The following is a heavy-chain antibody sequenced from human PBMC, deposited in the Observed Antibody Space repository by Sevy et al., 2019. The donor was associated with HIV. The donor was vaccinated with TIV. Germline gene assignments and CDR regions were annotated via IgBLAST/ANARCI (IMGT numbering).Heavy chain of an antibody. Sequence: ASVKVSCKASGVTFNSYAFHWVRQAPGQGLEWMGGMIPMFGTTDYAQKFQGRVTISADESTSTVYMEQSSLRSEDTAVYYCTRGVTKIIGGGYYFDYWGQGTLVTVSS. D-gene: IGHD3-22*01. CDR3: TRGVTKIIGGGYYFDY. J-gene: IGHJ4*02. V-gene: IGHV1-69*13. CDR1: GVTFNSYA. CDR2: MIPMFGTT.